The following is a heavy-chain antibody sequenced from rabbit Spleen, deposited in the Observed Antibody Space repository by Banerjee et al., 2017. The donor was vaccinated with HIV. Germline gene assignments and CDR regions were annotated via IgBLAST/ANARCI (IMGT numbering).Heavy chain of an antibody. CDR3: GRSSNAGYAGYGYGSNL. J-gene: IGHJ4*01. V-gene: IGHV1S40*01. Sequence: QTLEESGGDLVKPGASLTLTCTASGFDLSNYYYIYWVRQAPGKGLEWIGCIYTGGSGGIYYASWAKGRLTISKTSSTTVTLRMTSLTAADTATYFCGRSSNAGYAGYGYGSNLWGQGTLVTVS. CDR1: GFDLSNYYY. D-gene: IGHD7-1*01. CDR2: IYTGGSGGI.